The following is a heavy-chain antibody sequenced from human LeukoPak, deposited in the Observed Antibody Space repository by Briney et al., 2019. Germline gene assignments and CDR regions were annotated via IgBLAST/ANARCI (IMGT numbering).Heavy chain of an antibody. J-gene: IGHJ5*02. V-gene: IGHV4-31*03. CDR1: GGSISSGGSY. Sequence: SETLSLTCTVSGGSISSGGSYWNWIRQHPGKGLEWIGYVYYTGSAYYNPSLKSRVTISVDTSKNQFSLKLSSVAAADTAVYYCARSLLPYFDPWGRGTLVTVSS. CDR3: ARSLLPYFDP. CDR2: VYYTGSA.